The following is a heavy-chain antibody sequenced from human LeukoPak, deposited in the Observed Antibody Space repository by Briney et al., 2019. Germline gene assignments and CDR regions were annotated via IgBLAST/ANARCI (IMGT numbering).Heavy chain of an antibody. CDR1: GFTFSTYG. CDR3: ARASGPFDY. CDR2: IWFDGTNK. J-gene: IGHJ4*02. D-gene: IGHD1-14*01. V-gene: IGHV3-33*01. Sequence: GGSLRLSCAASGFTFSTYGMHWVRQAPGNGLEWVAVIWFDGTNKYYADSMKGRFTISRDNSKNTLYLQMNSLRAEDTAVYYCARASGPFDYWGQGTLVTVSS.